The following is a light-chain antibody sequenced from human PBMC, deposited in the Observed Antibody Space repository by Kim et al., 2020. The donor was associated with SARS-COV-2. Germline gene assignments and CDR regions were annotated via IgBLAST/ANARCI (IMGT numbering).Light chain of an antibody. CDR2: GKN. CDR3: GSRDTSGDQWM. V-gene: IGLV3-19*01. Sequence: LVPTVTIPCQGDRLRSYYASWYQQKPGPAPVLIVYGKNSRPSGIPDRFSGSFSGNTASLTITGAQAADEADYYCGSRDTSGDQWMFGGGTQLTVL. J-gene: IGLJ3*02. CDR1: RLRSYY.